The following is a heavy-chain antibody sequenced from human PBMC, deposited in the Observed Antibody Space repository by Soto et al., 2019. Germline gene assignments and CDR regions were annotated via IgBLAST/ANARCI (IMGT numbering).Heavy chain of an antibody. CDR3: AIDSSGSYSFDY. D-gene: IGHD1-26*01. CDR2: ITPIFGTA. CDR1: RGTFSSYA. J-gene: IGHJ4*02. V-gene: IGHV1-69*01. Sequence: SVKVSCKAPRGTFSSYAISWVRQAPGQGLEWMGGITPIFGTANYAQKFQGRVTITADETTSTAYMELSSLRSEDTAVYYCAIDSSGSYSFDYWGQGTLVTVS.